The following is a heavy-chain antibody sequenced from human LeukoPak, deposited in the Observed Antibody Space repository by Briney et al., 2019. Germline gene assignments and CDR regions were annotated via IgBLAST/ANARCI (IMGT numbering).Heavy chain of an antibody. D-gene: IGHD5-18*01. V-gene: IGHV4-59*11. CDR3: ARGDTALDQFDY. J-gene: IGHJ4*02. Sequence: SETLSLSCTVSGFTISSHYLSWIRQPPGKGLEWIGYIYYSGSTNYNPSLKSRVTISVDTSKNQFSLKLSSVTAADTAVYYCARGDTALDQFDYWGQGTLVTVSS. CDR1: GFTISSHY. CDR2: IYYSGST.